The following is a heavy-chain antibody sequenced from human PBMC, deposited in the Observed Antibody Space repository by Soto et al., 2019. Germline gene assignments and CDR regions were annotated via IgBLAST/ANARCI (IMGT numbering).Heavy chain of an antibody. J-gene: IGHJ6*02. CDR2: IIPIFGTA. CDR1: GGIFSSYA. D-gene: IGHD2-15*01. CDR3: ARDVASTKYYGMDV. Sequence: QVQLVQSGDEVKKPGSSVKVSCKASGGIFSSYAISWVRQDPGHGLEWLGGIIPIFGTANYAQECQSRVTITADEYTSTAYMELSSLRSEDTAVYYCARDVASTKYYGMDVWGQVTTLTVSS. V-gene: IGHV1-69*01.